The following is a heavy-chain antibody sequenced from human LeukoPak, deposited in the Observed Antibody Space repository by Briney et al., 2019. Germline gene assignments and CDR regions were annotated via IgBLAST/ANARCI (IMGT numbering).Heavy chain of an antibody. V-gene: IGHV3-74*01. D-gene: IGHD1-26*01. Sequence: QAGGSLRLSCAASGFTLSSYWMQWVRQAPGKGLVWVSRINNDGSGTTYADSAKGRFTISRDNAKNTLYLQMNSLRAEDTAVYYCARDQDGPGATVDHWGQGTLVTVSS. CDR1: GFTLSSYW. CDR3: ARDQDGPGATVDH. J-gene: IGHJ5*02. CDR2: INNDGSGT.